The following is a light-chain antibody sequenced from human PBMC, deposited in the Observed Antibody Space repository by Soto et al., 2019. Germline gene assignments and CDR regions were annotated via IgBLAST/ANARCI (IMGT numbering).Light chain of an antibody. Sequence: EIALTLSPCTVSLYPGERATLSCRASQSVNSNYLAWYQQKPGQAPRLPICGASSRATGIPDRLSGRGSGTDFTLTISRLEPEDFALFYCQQYGRSPITFGQGTRPEIK. CDR3: QQYGRSPIT. CDR1: QSVNSNY. V-gene: IGKV3-20*01. CDR2: GAS. J-gene: IGKJ5*01.